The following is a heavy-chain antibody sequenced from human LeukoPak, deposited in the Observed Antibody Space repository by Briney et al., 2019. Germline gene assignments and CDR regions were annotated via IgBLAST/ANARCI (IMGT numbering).Heavy chain of an antibody. J-gene: IGHJ4*02. Sequence: GGSLRLSCAASGFTFSSYWMSWMRQAPGKGLEWVASITTSSTYMHYADSVKGRFTISRDNAKNSLYLQMNSLRADDTAVYFCARHRYYFDYWGQGTLVTVSS. CDR3: ARHRYYFDY. V-gene: IGHV3-21*01. CDR1: GFTFSSYW. CDR2: ITTSSTYM.